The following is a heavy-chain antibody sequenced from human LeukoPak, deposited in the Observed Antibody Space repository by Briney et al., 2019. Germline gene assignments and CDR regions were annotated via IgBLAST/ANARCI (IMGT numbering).Heavy chain of an antibody. CDR1: RFTFSTYA. D-gene: IGHD4-17*01. Sequence: GGSLRLSCAASRFTFSTYAMHWVRQAPGKGLEWVAVISYDGSNKYYADSVKGRFTISRDNSKNTLYLQMNSLRAEDTAVYYCARSGTYGDYIGYWGQGTLVTVSS. V-gene: IGHV3-30-3*01. J-gene: IGHJ4*02. CDR2: ISYDGSNK. CDR3: ARSGTYGDYIGY.